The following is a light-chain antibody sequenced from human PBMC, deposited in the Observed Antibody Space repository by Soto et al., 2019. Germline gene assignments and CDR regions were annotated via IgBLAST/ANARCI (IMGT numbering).Light chain of an antibody. CDR1: QSVSNNY. CDR2: DAS. J-gene: IGKJ1*01. CDR3: QQYSSSAWT. V-gene: IGKV3-20*01. Sequence: EIVMTQAPATLSLSPGERATLSRRASQSVSNNYLAWYQQKHGQAPRLLIYDASTRATGIPDRFSGSVSGTDFNLTISRLETEDSAVYYCQQYSSSAWTFGQGTKVDIK.